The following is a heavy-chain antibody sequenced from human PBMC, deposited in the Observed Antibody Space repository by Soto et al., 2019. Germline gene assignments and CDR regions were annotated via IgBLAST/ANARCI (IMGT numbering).Heavy chain of an antibody. V-gene: IGHV3-23*01. CDR3: AKANYSGSAVSLNLDS. J-gene: IGHJ4*02. Sequence: EVQLLESGGGLVQPGGSLRLSCAASGFTFSNYAMTWDRQAPGKGLEWVSGDTGSGGKTYYADSVKGRFTTSRDKSKTTPYLQMISRRAEETAVYYCAKANYSGSAVSLNLDSWGPGALVTVSS. CDR1: GFTFSNYA. D-gene: IGHD4-4*01. CDR2: DTGSGGKT.